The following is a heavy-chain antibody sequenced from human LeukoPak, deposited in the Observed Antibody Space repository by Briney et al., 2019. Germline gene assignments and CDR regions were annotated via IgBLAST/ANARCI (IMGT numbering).Heavy chain of an antibody. V-gene: IGHV1-18*01. Sequence: ASVKVSCKASGYTFTSYGISWVRQAPGQGLEWMGWISAYNGNTNYAQKIQGRVTMTTDTSTSTAYMELRSLRSDDTAVYYCARDLMGEYASSAYYAPRDYWGQGTLVTVSS. CDR1: GYTFTSYG. D-gene: IGHD3-22*01. J-gene: IGHJ4*02. CDR3: ARDLMGEYASSAYYAPRDY. CDR2: ISAYNGNT.